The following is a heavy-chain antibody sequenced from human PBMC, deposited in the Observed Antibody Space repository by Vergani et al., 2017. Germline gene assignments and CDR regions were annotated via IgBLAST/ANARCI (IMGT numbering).Heavy chain of an antibody. CDR1: GASIRSSNYY. CDR2: IYYSGST. V-gene: IGHV4-39*01. CDR3: ARHSTVEWLVKLGWIDP. J-gene: IGHJ5*02. D-gene: IGHD6-19*01. Sequence: QLQLQESGPGLVKPSATLFLTCSVSGASIRSSNYYWGWIRQPPGKGLEWIASIYYSGSTYYNPSLKSRVTISVDTSKNQFSLKLSSVTAADTAVYFWARHSTVEWLVKLGWIDPWGQGILVTVSS.